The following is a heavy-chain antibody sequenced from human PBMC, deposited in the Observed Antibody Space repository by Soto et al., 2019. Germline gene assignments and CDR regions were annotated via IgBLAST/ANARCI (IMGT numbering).Heavy chain of an antibody. J-gene: IGHJ4*02. V-gene: IGHV3-30*04. CDR3: AREVLWSRYFDY. CDR2: MSYDGTTK. CDR1: RFNFSNNG. D-gene: IGHD2-21*01. Sequence: QVQLVESGGGVVQPGRSLRLSGAASRFNFSNNGMYWVRQAPGKGLEWVAFMSYDGTTKYYADSVKGRFTISRDNSKNTLYLQMNNLRPEDTGVYYCAREVLWSRYFDYWGQGTLVTVSS.